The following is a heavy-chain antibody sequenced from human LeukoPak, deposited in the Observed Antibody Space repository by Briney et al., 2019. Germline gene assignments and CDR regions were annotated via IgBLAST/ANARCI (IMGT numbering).Heavy chain of an antibody. J-gene: IGHJ3*02. CDR2: INHSGST. Sequence: SETLSLTCAIYGGSFSGYYWSWIRQPPGKGLEWIGEINHSGSTNYNPSLKSRVTISVDTSKNQFSLKLSSVTAADTAVYYCARVDYYDSSGPQFDAFDIWGQGTMVTVSS. V-gene: IGHV4-34*01. CDR1: GGSFSGYY. CDR3: ARVDYYDSSGPQFDAFDI. D-gene: IGHD3-22*01.